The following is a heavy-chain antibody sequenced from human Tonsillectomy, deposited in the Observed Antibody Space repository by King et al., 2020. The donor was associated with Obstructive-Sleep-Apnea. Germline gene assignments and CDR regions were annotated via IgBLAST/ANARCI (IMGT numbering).Heavy chain of an antibody. Sequence: QLQESGPGLVKPSETLSLTCTVSGGSISSSSYYWVWIRQPPGKGLEWIGSIYYSGSTDYNPSLKSRVTISVDTSKNQFSLKLSPVTAAYTAVYYCASRLTGFDYWGQGTLVTVSS. J-gene: IGHJ4*02. D-gene: IGHD7-27*01. V-gene: IGHV4-39*07. CDR3: ASRLTGFDY. CDR1: GGSISSSSYY. CDR2: IYYSGST.